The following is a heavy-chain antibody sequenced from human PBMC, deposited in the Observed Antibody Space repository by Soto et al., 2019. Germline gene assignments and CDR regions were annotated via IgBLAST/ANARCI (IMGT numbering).Heavy chain of an antibody. CDR3: ARDQQWLVRFYFDF. Sequence: QVQLVESGGGVVQPGNSLRLSCAASGFTFSSYGMHWVRQAPGKGLEWVAVIWYDGSNKYYADSVKGRFTISRDNSKNTRYLQMNILRAEDTAVYYCARDQQWLVRFYFDFWGQGTLVTVSS. CDR2: IWYDGSNK. J-gene: IGHJ4*02. D-gene: IGHD6-19*01. CDR1: GFTFSSYG. V-gene: IGHV3-33*01.